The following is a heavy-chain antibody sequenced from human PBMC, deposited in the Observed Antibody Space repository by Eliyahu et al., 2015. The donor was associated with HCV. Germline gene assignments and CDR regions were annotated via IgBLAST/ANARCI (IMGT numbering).Heavy chain of an antibody. D-gene: IGHD6-13*01. CDR3: ARDIPPAGLHFDY. CDR1: XFPFSDYY. J-gene: IGHJ4*02. V-gene: IGHV3-11*01. CDR2: FSGSGTDI. Sequence: QVQLVESGGGLVKPGGSLRLSCAAXXFPFSDYYMSWIRQAPGGGLECVSYFSGSGTDIYYADSVKGRFTISRDNAKNSLYLQMNSLRTEDTAIYYCARDIPPAGLHFDYWGQGTLVTVSS.